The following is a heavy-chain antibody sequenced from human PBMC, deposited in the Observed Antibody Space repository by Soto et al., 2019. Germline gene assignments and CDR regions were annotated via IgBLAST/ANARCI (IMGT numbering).Heavy chain of an antibody. CDR2: IRGDGGDT. CDR3: ARDQVFGSVCLDN. CDR1: GFTFSNYW. V-gene: IGHV3-74*01. J-gene: IGHJ4*02. D-gene: IGHD3-10*01. Sequence: EVHLVESGGDLVQPGGSLRLSCAASGFTFSNYWMHWVRQVPGKGLVWVARIRGDGGDTNYAGSVKGRFIISRDNAKNTIYRQMVSVRAEDTAVYYCARDQVFGSVCLDNCGQGTLVTVSS.